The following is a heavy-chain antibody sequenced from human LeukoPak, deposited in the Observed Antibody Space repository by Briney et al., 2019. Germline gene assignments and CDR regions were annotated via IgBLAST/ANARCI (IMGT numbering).Heavy chain of an antibody. D-gene: IGHD3-16*02. J-gene: IGHJ3*02. CDR2: IYYSGST. CDR3: ARVSPQGAFDI. V-gene: IGHV4-59*08. CDR1: GGSISSYY. Sequence: SETLSLTCTVSGGSISSYYWSWIRQPPGKGLEWIGYIYYSGSTNYNPSLKSRVTISVDTSKNQFSLKLSSVTAADTAVYYCARVSPQGAFDIWGQGTMVTVSS.